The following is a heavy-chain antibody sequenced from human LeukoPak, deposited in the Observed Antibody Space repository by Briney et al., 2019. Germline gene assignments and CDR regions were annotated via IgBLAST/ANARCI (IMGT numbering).Heavy chain of an antibody. J-gene: IGHJ5*02. Sequence: GASVKVSCKASGYTFTSYGISWVRQAPGQGLEWMGWISAYNGNTNYAQKLQGRVTMTRDTSISTAYMELSRLRSDDTAVYYCAREVVAAAGTGNWFDPWGQGTLVTVSS. CDR1: GYTFTSYG. CDR2: ISAYNGNT. V-gene: IGHV1-18*01. D-gene: IGHD6-13*01. CDR3: AREVVAAAGTGNWFDP.